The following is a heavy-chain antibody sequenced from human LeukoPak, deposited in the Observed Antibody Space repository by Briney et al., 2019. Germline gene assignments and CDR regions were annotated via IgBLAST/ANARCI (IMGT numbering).Heavy chain of an antibody. J-gene: IGHJ4*02. CDR1: GFTFSNLP. CDR3: ARDKADAYNTLDY. CDR2: ISYDGSNK. V-gene: IGHV3-30*04. Sequence: QPGRSLRLSCAASGFTFSNLPMHWVRQAPGKGLEWVAVISYDGSNKFYADSVKGRFTISRDNSKNTLSLQMDRLRAEDTAVYYCARDKADAYNTLDYWGQGTLVTVSS. D-gene: IGHD5-24*01.